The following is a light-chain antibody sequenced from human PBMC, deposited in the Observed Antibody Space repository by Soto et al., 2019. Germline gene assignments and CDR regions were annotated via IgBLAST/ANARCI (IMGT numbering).Light chain of an antibody. CDR2: AAS. V-gene: IGKV1-9*01. CDR3: QQLNSHPLT. CDR1: QGISSY. J-gene: IGKJ4*01. Sequence: DIQLTQSPSFLSASIGDRVTITCRASQGISSYLAWYQQKPGKAPKLLIYAASNLQSGVPSRYSGSGSGTEFTLTIRSLQPEDFATYYCQQLNSHPLTFGGGTKVEIK.